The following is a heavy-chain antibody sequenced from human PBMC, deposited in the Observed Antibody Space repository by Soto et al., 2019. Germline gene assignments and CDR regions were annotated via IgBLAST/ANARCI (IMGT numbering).Heavy chain of an antibody. Sequence: GESLKISCKGSGYSFTSYWIGWVRQMPGKGLEWMGIIYPGDSDTRYSPSFQGQVTISADKSISTAYLQWSSLKASDTAMYYRARHRSSTRATINNYYYGLAVPGQGTTVTVSS. CDR2: IYPGDSDT. V-gene: IGHV5-51*01. CDR1: GYSFTSYW. J-gene: IGHJ6*02. CDR3: ARHRSSTRATINNYYYGLAV. D-gene: IGHD2-2*01.